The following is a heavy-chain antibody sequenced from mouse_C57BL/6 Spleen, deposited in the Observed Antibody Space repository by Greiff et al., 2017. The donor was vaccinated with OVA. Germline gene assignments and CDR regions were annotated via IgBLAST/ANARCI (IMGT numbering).Heavy chain of an antibody. V-gene: IGHV14-2*01. D-gene: IGHD1-1*01. J-gene: IGHJ2*01. Sequence: EVKLMESGAELVKPGASVKLSCTASGFTFTDYYMHWVKQRPEQGLEWIGRIDPEDGETKYAPKFTGKATITADTSSNTAYLQLSSLTSEDTAVDDCARYHFTTVVATGLDYWGQGTTLTVSS. CDR3: ARYHFTTVVATGLDY. CDR1: GFTFTDYY. CDR2: IDPEDGET.